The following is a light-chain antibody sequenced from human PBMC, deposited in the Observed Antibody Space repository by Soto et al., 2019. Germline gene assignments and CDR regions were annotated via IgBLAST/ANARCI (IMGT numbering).Light chain of an antibody. J-gene: IGLJ2*01. CDR3: GSYAGRVG. V-gene: IGLV2-23*02. CDR1: SRDVGSYNS. Sequence: QSVLTQPASAAGSRGQSITLSCTGTSRDVGSYNSVSWYQQHPGKAPKLMIYDVSKRASGVSNRFSGSKSGNTTSLTSSGRQADEAADYDCGSYAGRVGFGAGTKLIV. CDR2: DVS.